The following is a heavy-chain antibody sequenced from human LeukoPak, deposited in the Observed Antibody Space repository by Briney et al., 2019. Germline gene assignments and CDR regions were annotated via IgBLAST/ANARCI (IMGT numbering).Heavy chain of an antibody. D-gene: IGHD1-26*01. V-gene: IGHV1-69*13. CDR1: GGTFSSYA. CDR3: ARASDPRVGARPAPIDY. Sequence: ASVKVSCKASGGTFSSYAISWVRQAPGQGLEWMGGIIPIFGTANYAQKFQGRVTITADESTSTAYMELSSLRSEDTAVYYCARASDPRVGARPAPIDYWGQGTLVTVSS. CDR2: IIPIFGTA. J-gene: IGHJ4*02.